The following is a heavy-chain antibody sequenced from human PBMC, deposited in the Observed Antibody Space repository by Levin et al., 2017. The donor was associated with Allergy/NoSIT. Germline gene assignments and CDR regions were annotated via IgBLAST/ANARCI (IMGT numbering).Heavy chain of an antibody. CDR1: GGSVSSGDYY. V-gene: IGHV4-61*08. CDR3: ARDPTSYSDGSSYDY. D-gene: IGHD3-22*01. Sequence: SETLSLTCTVSGGSVSSGDYYWTWIRPPPGKGLDWVGNIYYTGSTKYNPSLKSRVTMSIDTSKNQFSLRLSSVTAADTAVYYCARDPTSYSDGSSYDYWGQGTLVTVSS. J-gene: IGHJ4*02. CDR2: IYYTGST.